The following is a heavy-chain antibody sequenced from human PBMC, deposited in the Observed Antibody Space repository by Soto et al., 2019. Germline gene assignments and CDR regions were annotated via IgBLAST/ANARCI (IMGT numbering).Heavy chain of an antibody. J-gene: IGHJ4*02. V-gene: IGHV4-39*01. CDR1: GGSISSSSYY. CDR2: IYYSGST. D-gene: IGHD4-17*01. CDR3: ASTRMYDYGDYTPFDY. Sequence: SETLSLTCTVSGGSISSSSYYWGWIRQPPGKGLEWIGSIYYSGSTYYNPSLKSRVTISVDTSKNQFSLKLSSVTAADTAVYYCASTRMYDYGDYTPFDYWGQGTLVTVSS.